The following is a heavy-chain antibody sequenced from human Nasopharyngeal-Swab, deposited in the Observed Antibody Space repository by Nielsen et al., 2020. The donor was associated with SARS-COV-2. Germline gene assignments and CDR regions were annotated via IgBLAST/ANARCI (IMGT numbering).Heavy chain of an antibody. V-gene: IGHV3-15*01. J-gene: IGHJ6*03. CDR1: GFTFSNAW. Sequence: GESLKISCAASGFTFSNAWMSWVRQAPGKGLEWVGRIKSKTDGGTTDYAAPVKGRFTISRDDSKNTLYLQMNSLKTEDTAVYYCAKDAWYCSSTSCYSPYYMDVWGKGTTVTVSS. D-gene: IGHD2-2*01. CDR2: IKSKTDGGTT. CDR3: AKDAWYCSSTSCYSPYYMDV.